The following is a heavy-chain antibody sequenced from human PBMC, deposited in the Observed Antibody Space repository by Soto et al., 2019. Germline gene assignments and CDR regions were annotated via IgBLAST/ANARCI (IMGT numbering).Heavy chain of an antibody. CDR1: GGSISSYY. CDR2: IYYSGST. CDR3: AREVLGAFDY. Sequence: PETLSLTCTVSGGSISSYYWSWIRQPPGKGLEWIGYIYYSGSTNYNPSLKSRVTISVDTSKNQFSLKLSSVTAADTAVYYCAREVLGAFDYWGQGTLVTVSS. J-gene: IGHJ4*02. V-gene: IGHV4-59*01.